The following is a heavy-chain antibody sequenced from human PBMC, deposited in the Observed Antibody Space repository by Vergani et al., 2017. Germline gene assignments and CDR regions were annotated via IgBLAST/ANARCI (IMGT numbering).Heavy chain of an antibody. CDR3: AREGVDIVATITSSIYYYYGMDV. D-gene: IGHD5-12*01. V-gene: IGHV3-74*01. CDR1: GFTFSSYA. Sequence: EVQLLESGGGLVQPGGSLRLSCAASGFTFSSYAMSWVRQAPGKGLEWVSRINSDGSSTSYADSVKGRFTISRDNAKNTLYLQMNSLRAEDTAVYYCAREGVDIVATITSSIYYYYGMDVWGQGTTVTVSS. CDR2: INSDGSST. J-gene: IGHJ6*02.